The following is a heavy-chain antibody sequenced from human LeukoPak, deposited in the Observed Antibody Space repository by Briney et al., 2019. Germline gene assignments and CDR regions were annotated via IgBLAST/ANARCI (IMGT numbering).Heavy chain of an antibody. D-gene: IGHD7-27*01. CDR2: IRYDGSNK. CDR3: ARAGQLGTGLDY. Sequence: GGSLRLSCAASGFTFSSYGMHWVRQAPGKGLEWVAFIRYDGSNKYYADSVKGRFTISRDNAKNSLYLQMNSLRAEDTALYYCARAGQLGTGLDYWGQGTLVTVSS. V-gene: IGHV3-30*02. J-gene: IGHJ4*02. CDR1: GFTFSSYG.